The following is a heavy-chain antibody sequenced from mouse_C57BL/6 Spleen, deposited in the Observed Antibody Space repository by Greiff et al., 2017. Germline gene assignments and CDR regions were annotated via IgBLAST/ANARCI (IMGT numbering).Heavy chain of an antibody. V-gene: IGHV14-2*01. D-gene: IGHD1-1*01. Sequence: VQLQQSGAELVKPGASVKLSCTASGFNFKDYYMHWVKQRTEQGLEWIGRIDPEDGETEYAPKFQGKATITADTSSNTAYLQLSSLTSEDTAVYYCARHHYGSSYWYFDVWGTGTTVTVSS. CDR3: ARHHYGSSYWYFDV. CDR1: GFNFKDYY. J-gene: IGHJ1*03. CDR2: IDPEDGET.